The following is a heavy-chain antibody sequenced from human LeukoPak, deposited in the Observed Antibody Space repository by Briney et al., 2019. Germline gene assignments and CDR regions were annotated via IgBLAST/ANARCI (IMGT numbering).Heavy chain of an antibody. CDR1: GFTFSSYS. CDR3: ARALNDYGDYVFDY. D-gene: IGHD4-17*01. V-gene: IGHV3-21*01. CDR2: ISSSSSYI. J-gene: IGHJ4*02. Sequence: PGGSLRLSCAASGFTFSSYSMNWVRQAPGKGLEWVSSISSSSSYIYYADSVKGRFTISRDNAENSLYLQMNSLRAEDTAVYYCARALNDYGDYVFDYWGQGTLVTVSS.